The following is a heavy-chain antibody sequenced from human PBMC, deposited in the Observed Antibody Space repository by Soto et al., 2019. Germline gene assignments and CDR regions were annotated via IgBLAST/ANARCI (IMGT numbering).Heavy chain of an antibody. CDR2: IDPSDSYI. CDR1: GYSFTNYW. V-gene: IGHV5-10-1*01. J-gene: IGHJ4*02. D-gene: IGHD2-8*02. CDR3: ARHTSTGPFDY. Sequence: VESVTISCHVSGYSFTNYWISWLRQMPGKGLEWMGRIDPSDSYINYSPSFQGHVTISVDKSTNTAYLHWSSLKASDTALYYCARHTSTGPFDYWGQGTMVTVSS.